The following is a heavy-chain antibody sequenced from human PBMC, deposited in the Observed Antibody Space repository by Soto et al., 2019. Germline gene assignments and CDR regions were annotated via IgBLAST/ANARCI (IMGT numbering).Heavy chain of an antibody. CDR1: GGTFSSYA. D-gene: IGHD1-1*01. CDR3: ARDLNFLWPA. J-gene: IGHJ5*02. CDR2: IIPIFGTA. V-gene: IGHV1-69*13. Sequence: SVKVSFKASGGTFSSYAISWLRQAPGQGLEWMGGIIPIFGTANYAQKFQGRVTITADESTSTAYMELSSLRSEDTAVYYCARDLNFLWPAWGQGTLVTVSS.